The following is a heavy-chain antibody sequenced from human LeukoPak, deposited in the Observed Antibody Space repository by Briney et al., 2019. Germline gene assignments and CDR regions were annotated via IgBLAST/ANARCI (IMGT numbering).Heavy chain of an antibody. Sequence: ASVKVSCKASGYTFTGYYMHWVRQAPGQGLEWMGWINPNSGGTNYAQKFQGRVTMTRDTSISTAYMELSRLRSEDTAVYYCATGLDTALVLSSHSWGQGTLVTVSS. D-gene: IGHD5-18*01. CDR2: INPNSGGT. V-gene: IGHV1-2*02. J-gene: IGHJ4*02. CDR1: GYTFTGYY. CDR3: ATGLDTALVLSSHS.